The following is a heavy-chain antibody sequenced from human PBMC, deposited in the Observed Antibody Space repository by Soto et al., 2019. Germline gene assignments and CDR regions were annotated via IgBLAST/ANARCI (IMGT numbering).Heavy chain of an antibody. CDR1: GFTFSSYE. J-gene: IGHJ6*02. CDR3: AIIAYCGGDCYQTYYYYGMDV. CDR2: ISSSGSTI. V-gene: IGHV3-48*03. D-gene: IGHD2-21*02. Sequence: GGSLRLSCAASGFTFSSYEVNWVRQAPGKGLEWVSYISSSGSTIYYADSVKGRFTISRDNAKNSLYLQMNSLRAEDTAVYYCAIIAYCGGDCYQTYYYYGMDVWGQGTTVTVSS.